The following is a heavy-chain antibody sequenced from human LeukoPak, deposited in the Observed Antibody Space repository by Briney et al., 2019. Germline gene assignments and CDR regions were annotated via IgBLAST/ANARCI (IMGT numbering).Heavy chain of an antibody. J-gene: IGHJ6*03. CDR3: AEETYYYDSSGYRTYYYYYMDV. V-gene: IGHV4-39*01. CDR1: GGSISSSSYY. D-gene: IGHD3-22*01. Sequence: SSETLSLTCTVSGGSISSSSYYWGWIRQPPGKGLEWIGSIYYSGSTYYNPSLKSRVTISVDTSKNQFSLKLSSVTAADTAVYYCAEETYYYDSSGYRTYYYYYMDVWGKGTTVTISS. CDR2: IYYSGST.